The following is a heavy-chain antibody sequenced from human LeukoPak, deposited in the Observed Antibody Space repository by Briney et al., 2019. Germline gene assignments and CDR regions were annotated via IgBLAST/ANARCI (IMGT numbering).Heavy chain of an antibody. CDR2: IIPIFGIA. V-gene: IGHV1-69*04. J-gene: IGHJ4*02. CDR1: GGTFSSYA. CDR3: ARDHGASIVVVPAATYYFDY. Sequence: SVKVSCKASGGTFSSYAISWVRQAPGQGLEWMGRIIPIFGIANYAQKFQGRVTITADKPTSTAYMELSSLRSEDTAVYYCARDHGASIVVVPAATYYFDYWGQGTLVTVSS. D-gene: IGHD2-2*01.